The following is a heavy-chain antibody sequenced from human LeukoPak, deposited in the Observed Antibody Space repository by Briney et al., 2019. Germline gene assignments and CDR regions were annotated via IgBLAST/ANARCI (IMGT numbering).Heavy chain of an antibody. CDR1: GFTFSRCS. V-gene: IGHV3-48*01. Sequence: GGSLRLSCAASGFTFSRCSMNWVRQAPGKGLEWLSFISSNSITTYYADSVKGRFTVSRDNAKNSLYLQMNSLRAEDTAMYYCARALEDTSVVTSGLMNWFDPWGQGTVVTVSS. J-gene: IGHJ5*02. D-gene: IGHD5-18*01. CDR3: ARALEDTSVVTSGLMNWFDP. CDR2: ISSNSITT.